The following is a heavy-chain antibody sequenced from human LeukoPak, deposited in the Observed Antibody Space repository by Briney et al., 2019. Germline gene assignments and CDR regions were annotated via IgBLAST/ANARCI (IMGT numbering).Heavy chain of an antibody. CDR1: GSSISSGDYY. CDR2: IYYSGST. Sequence: PSETLSLTCTVSGSSISSGDYYWSWIRQPPGKGLEWIGYIYYSGSTYYNPSLKSRVTISVDTSKNQFSLKLSSVTAADTAVYCCASLITFGGVIPQFDPWGQGTLVTVSS. J-gene: IGHJ5*02. V-gene: IGHV4-30-4*01. D-gene: IGHD3-16*02. CDR3: ASLITFGGVIPQFDP.